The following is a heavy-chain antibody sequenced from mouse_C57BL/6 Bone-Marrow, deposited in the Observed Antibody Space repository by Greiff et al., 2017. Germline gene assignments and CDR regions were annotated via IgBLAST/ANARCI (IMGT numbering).Heavy chain of an antibody. CDR1: GFTFSSYA. CDR3: ARENYSSSAWFAY. CDR2: ISDGGSYT. V-gene: IGHV5-4*01. J-gene: IGHJ3*01. D-gene: IGHD2-12*01. Sequence: EVQVVESGGGLVKPGGSLKLSCAASGFTFSSYAMSWVRQTPEKRLEWVATISDGGSYTYYPANVKGRFTISRDNAKNNLYLQMSHLKSEDTAMYYWARENYSSSAWFAYWGQGTLVTVSA.